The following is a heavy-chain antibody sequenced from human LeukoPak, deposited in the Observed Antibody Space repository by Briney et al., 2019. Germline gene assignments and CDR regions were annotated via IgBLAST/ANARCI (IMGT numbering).Heavy chain of an antibody. CDR2: IYHSGST. D-gene: IGHD3-16*01. Sequence: SETLSLTCTVSGGSISSSNWWSWVRQPPGKGLQWIGEIYHSGSTNYDPSLKSRVTISVDKSKNQFSLKLSSVTAADTAVYYCARGEFDGGVYFDYWGQGTLVTVSS. CDR3: ARGEFDGGVYFDY. CDR1: GGSISSSNW. V-gene: IGHV4-4*02. J-gene: IGHJ4*02.